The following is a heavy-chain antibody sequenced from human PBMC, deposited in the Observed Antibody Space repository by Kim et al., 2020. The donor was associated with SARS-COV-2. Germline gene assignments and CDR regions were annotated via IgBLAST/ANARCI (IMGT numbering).Heavy chain of an antibody. J-gene: IGHJ3*02. CDR2: ISSSGSTI. CDR3: ARDSRSRLRYFGPDAFDI. Sequence: GGSLRLSCAASGFTFSSYEMNWVRQAPGKGLEWVSYISSSGSTIYYAGSVKGRFTISRDNAKNSLYLQMNSLRAEDTAVYYCARDSRSRLRYFGPDAFDIWGQGTMVTVSS. D-gene: IGHD3-9*01. CDR1: GFTFSSYE. V-gene: IGHV3-48*03.